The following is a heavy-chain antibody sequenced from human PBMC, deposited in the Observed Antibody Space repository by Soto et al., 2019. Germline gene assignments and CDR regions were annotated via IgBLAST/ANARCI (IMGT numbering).Heavy chain of an antibody. J-gene: IGHJ4*02. CDR1: GGSISSYY. CDR3: AREGSDGFKHYVGY. Sequence: QVQLQESGPGLVKPSETLSLMCTVSGGSISSYYWSWIRQPPGKGLEWIGYIYYSGSTNYNPSLNALVIXXAXAXXNPYLLKLRRVRAGRPAVESWAREGSDGFKHYVGYWGQGTLVTVS. V-gene: IGHV4-59*12. D-gene: IGHD2-21*02. CDR2: IYYSGST.